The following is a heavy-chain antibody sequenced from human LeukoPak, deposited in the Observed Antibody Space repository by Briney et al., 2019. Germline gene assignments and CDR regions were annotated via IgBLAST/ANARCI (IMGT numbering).Heavy chain of an antibody. D-gene: IGHD3-3*01. Sequence: RGASLEISGQGAGSIFNTYWIGGGRELPGKGEEGGGISYRGDSETRESPSCQGQVTIPAAKSISTAYLQRRSLKASDTAMYYCARLRYDFWSGAAAYYFDYWGQGTLVTVSS. CDR2: SYRGDSET. V-gene: IGHV5-51*01. CDR1: GSIFNTYW. CDR3: ARLRYDFWSGAAAYYFDY. J-gene: IGHJ4*02.